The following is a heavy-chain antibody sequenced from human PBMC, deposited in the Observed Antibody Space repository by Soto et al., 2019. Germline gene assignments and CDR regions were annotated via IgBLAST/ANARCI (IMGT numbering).Heavy chain of an antibody. J-gene: IGHJ4*02. CDR1: GFTFSSYG. CDR3: ARDRMAQLERRGHFDY. D-gene: IGHD1-1*01. Sequence: GGSLRLSCAASGFTFSSYGMHWVRQAPGKGLEWVAVISHDGSNKYYADSVKGRFTISRDNSKNTLYLQMNSLRAEDTAVYYCARDRMAQLERRGHFDYWGQGTLVTVSS. CDR2: ISHDGSNK. V-gene: IGHV3-30*03.